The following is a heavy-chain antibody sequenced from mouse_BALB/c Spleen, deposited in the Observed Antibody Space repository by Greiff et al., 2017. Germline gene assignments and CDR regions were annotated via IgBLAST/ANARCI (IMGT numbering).Heavy chain of an antibody. CDR3: ARRGVYAMDY. CDR1: GFTFSSYA. CDR2: ISSGGSYT. Sequence: EVNVVESGGGLVKPGGSLKLSCAASGFTFSSYAMSWVRQSPEKRLEWVAEISSGGSYTYYPDTVTGRFTISRDNAKNTLYLEMSSLRSEDTAMYYCARRGVYAMDYWGQGTSVTVSS. V-gene: IGHV5-9-4*01. J-gene: IGHJ4*01.